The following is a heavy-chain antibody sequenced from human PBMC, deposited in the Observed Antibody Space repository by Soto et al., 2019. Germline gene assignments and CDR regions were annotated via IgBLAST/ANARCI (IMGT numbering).Heavy chain of an antibody. CDR1: GGTFSSYA. CDR2: MDTNSGST. Sequence: ASVKVSCKASGGTFSSYAISWVRQAPGQGLEWMGWMDTNSGSTGYAQNFQGRITMTRNISRNTAHMELSSLQSEDTAVYYCARERKFDFWRKGLDVWGQGTTVTVSS. V-gene: IGHV1-8*02. D-gene: IGHD3-3*01. J-gene: IGHJ6*02. CDR3: ARERKFDFWRKGLDV.